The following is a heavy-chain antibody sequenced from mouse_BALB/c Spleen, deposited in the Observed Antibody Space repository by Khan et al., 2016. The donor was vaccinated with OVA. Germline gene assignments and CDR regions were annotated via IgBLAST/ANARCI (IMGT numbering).Heavy chain of an antibody. CDR3: ASGGTGGFAY. CDR2: ISSLAYNF. D-gene: IGHD3-1*01. Sequence: EVELVESGGGLVQPGGSRKLSCAASGFTFSDYGMAWIRQGPGKGPEWITFISSLAYNFYYADSVKGRFTISRETAKNTMYLEMNSLRSEDTAIYYCASGGTGGFAYWGQGTLVTVSA. V-gene: IGHV5-15*02. J-gene: IGHJ3*01. CDR1: GFTFSDYG.